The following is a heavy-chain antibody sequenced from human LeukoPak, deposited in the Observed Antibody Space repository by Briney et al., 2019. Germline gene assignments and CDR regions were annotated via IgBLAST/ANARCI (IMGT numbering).Heavy chain of an antibody. V-gene: IGHV3-23*01. Sequence: GGSLRLSCAASGFSFSNTAMSWVRRGPGKGLEWVSTIGTGDDRYYTDSVKGRFTISRDNSKNTLYLQMSSLRAEDTAVYYCAKNVPGRAIDYWGQGTLVTVSS. CDR2: IGTGDDR. CDR3: AKNVPGRAIDY. D-gene: IGHD2-15*01. J-gene: IGHJ4*02. CDR1: GFSFSNTA.